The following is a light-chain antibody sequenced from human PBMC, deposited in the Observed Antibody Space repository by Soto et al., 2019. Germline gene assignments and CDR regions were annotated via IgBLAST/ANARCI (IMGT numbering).Light chain of an antibody. V-gene: IGKV3D-20*02. CDR3: QQGNSWPPGT. CDR1: HRASSSY. J-gene: IGKJ5*01. Sequence: VLTPSRGTLAFTRGEKGTLGCRARHRASSSYLAWYQQKPVQAPRLLIYATSSRATGIPDRFSGSGSGTEVSVIMIRLDPEVFAVYYCQQGNSWPPGTVGQGTRLEIK. CDR2: ATS.